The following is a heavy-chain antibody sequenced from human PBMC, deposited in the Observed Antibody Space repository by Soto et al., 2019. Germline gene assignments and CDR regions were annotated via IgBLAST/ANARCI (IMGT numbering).Heavy chain of an antibody. CDR3: ARMSFRLASGNDDY. Sequence: SVKVSCKASGGTFSSYAISWVRQAPGQGLEWMGGITPIFGTANYAQRFQGRVTITADESTSTAYMELSSLRSEDTAVYYCARMSFRLASGNDDYWGQGTLVTVSS. CDR2: ITPIFGTA. CDR1: GGTFSSYA. V-gene: IGHV1-69*13. D-gene: IGHD2-15*01. J-gene: IGHJ4*02.